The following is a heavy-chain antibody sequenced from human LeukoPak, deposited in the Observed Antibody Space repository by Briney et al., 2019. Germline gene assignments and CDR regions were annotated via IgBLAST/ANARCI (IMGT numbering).Heavy chain of an antibody. Sequence: PSETLSLTCTVSGGSISSYYWTWIRQPPWKGLEWIGEVNHFESISYNPSLKGRATISADTSKNQLSLKLSSVSAADTAVYYCARGNRQLAYYGSGSRLPYDSWGQGTLVTVSS. D-gene: IGHD3-10*01. CDR1: GGSISSYY. J-gene: IGHJ4*02. CDR2: VNHFESI. V-gene: IGHV4-34*01. CDR3: ARGNRQLAYYGSGSRLPYDS.